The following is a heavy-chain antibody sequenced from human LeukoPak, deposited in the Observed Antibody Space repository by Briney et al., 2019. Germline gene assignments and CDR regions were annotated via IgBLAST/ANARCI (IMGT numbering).Heavy chain of an antibody. V-gene: IGHV4-4*07. CDR3: ARDTYYDFWSGYPLTGLLDGYYYMDV. J-gene: IGHJ6*03. CDR1: GGSISSYY. D-gene: IGHD3-3*01. Sequence: PSETLSLTCTVSGGSISSYYWSWIRQPAGKGLEWIWRIYTSGSTNYNPSLKSRVTMSADTSKNQFSLKLSSVTAADTAVYYCARDTYYDFWSGYPLTGLLDGYYYMDVWGKGTTVTVSS. CDR2: IYTSGST.